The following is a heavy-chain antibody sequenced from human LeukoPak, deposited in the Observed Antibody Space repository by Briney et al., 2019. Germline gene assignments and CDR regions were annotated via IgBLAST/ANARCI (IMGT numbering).Heavy chain of an antibody. J-gene: IGHJ4*02. V-gene: IGHV3-30*02. CDR3: AKVRWGSDNALDS. CDR1: GFTFSSYG. D-gene: IGHD3-16*01. Sequence: PGGSLRLSCAASGFTFSSYGMHWVRQAPGKGLEWVAFIRFDGINKYYADSVKGRFTISRDNSMNTLYLQMNSLRAEDTAVYYCAKVRWGSDNALDSWGQGTLVTGSS. CDR2: IRFDGINK.